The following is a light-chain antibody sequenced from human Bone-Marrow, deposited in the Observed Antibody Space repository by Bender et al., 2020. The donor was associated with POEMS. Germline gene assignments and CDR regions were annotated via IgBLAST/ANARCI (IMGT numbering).Light chain of an antibody. Sequence: QLELTQSPFASASLGASVKLTCTLNSGHSNYAIAWHQQQPQKGPWFLMRLNRDGSHSKGDGIPDRFSGSSSGAERYLTISGLQSDDEAEYYCQTWGTGIVVFGGGTKLTVL. V-gene: IGLV4-69*01. CDR1: SGHSNYA. CDR2: LNRDGSH. J-gene: IGLJ3*02. CDR3: QTWGTGIVV.